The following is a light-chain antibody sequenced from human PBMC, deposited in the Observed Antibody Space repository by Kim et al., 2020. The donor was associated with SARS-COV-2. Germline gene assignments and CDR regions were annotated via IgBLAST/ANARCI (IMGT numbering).Light chain of an antibody. CDR3: QSYDNSLSGYV. J-gene: IGLJ1*01. CDR1: SSNIGAGYD. Sequence: QSVLTQPPSVSGAPGQRVTISCTGSSSNIGAGYDVHWYQQLPGTAPKLLIYATNNRPSGVPDRFSGSKSGTSASLAITGLQAEDEADYYCQSYDNSLSGYVFGAGTKVTVL. V-gene: IGLV1-40*01. CDR2: ATN.